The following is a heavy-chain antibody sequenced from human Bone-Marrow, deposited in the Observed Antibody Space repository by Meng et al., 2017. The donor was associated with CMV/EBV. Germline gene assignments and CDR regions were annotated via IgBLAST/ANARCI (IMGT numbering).Heavy chain of an antibody. CDR1: GGTFSSYA. CDR2: IIPILGIA. Sequence: SVKVSCKASGGTFSSYAISWVRQAPGQGLEWMGGIIPILGIANYAQKFQGRVTITADKSTSTAYMELSSLRSEDTAVYYCARGRPVSPSCWSCHWFDPWGQGTLVTVSS. D-gene: IGHD2-2*01. CDR3: ARGRPVSPSCWSCHWFDP. J-gene: IGHJ5*02. V-gene: IGHV1-69*10.